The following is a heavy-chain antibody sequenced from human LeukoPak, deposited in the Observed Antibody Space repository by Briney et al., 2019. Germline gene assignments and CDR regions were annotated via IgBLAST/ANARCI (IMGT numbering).Heavy chain of an antibody. J-gene: IGHJ6*03. D-gene: IGHD6-6*01. Sequence: RGESLNISSQALGYSFTSYCIGWVRQMPGKGVEWMGIIYPGNSDTRYSQSLQGQVPISADKPISTAYLQWSSLKASDTAMYYCARLVEAAHYYYMDVWGKGTTVTVSS. CDR2: IYPGNSDT. V-gene: IGHV5-51*01. CDR3: ARLVEAAHYYYMDV. CDR1: GYSFTSYC.